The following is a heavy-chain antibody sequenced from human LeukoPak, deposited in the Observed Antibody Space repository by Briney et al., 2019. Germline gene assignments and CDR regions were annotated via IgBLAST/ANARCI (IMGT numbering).Heavy chain of an antibody. CDR2: IYSGGST. D-gene: IGHD2-2*01. V-gene: IGHV3-53*01. CDR3: ARRGPAADYHYYYMDV. CDR1: GFTVSSNY. Sequence: GGSLRLSCAASGFTVSSNYMSWVRQAPGKGLEWVSVIYSGGSTYHADSVKGRFTISRDNSKNTLYLQMNSLRAEDTAVYYCARRGPAADYHYYYMDVWGKGTTVTVSS. J-gene: IGHJ6*03.